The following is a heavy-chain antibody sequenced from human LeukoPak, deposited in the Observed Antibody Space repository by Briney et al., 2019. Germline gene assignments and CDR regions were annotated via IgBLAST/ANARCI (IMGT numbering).Heavy chain of an antibody. D-gene: IGHD2-2*01. CDR3: ATYRTSFIYWYFDL. V-gene: IGHV4-61*02. J-gene: IGHJ2*01. CDR2: IYTSGST. CDR1: GGSISSGSYY. Sequence: PSETLSLTCTVSGGSISSGSYYWSWIRQPAGKGLEWIGRIYTSGSTNYNPSLKSRVTISVDTSKNQFSLELSSVTAADTAVYYCATYRTSFIYWYFDLWGRGTLVTVSS.